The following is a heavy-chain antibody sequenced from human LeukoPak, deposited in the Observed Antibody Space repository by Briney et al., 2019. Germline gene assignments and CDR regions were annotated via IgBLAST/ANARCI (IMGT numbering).Heavy chain of an antibody. CDR3: VRQPDSARYGFDY. Sequence: PGGSLRLSCVVSGFTFSNNDMHWVRQTTGKGLEWVSAIGSAGDTYYADSVKGRSTISRENAKQSLYLQMNSLRADDTAVYYCVRQPDSARYGFDYWGQGTQVTVSS. CDR1: GFTFSNND. D-gene: IGHD1-14*01. J-gene: IGHJ4*02. V-gene: IGHV3-13*01. CDR2: IGSAGDT.